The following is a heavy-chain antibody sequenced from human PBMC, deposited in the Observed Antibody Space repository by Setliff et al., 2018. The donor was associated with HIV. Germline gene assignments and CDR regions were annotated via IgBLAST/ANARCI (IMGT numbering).Heavy chain of an antibody. V-gene: IGHV4-59*08. CDR3: ARQNYNWNTDY. J-gene: IGHJ4*02. Sequence: KPSETLSLTCTVSGGSISSYYWSWIRQPPGKGLEWIGYIYYSGSTNYNPSLKSRVTISVDTSKNQFSLKLSSVTAADTAVYYCARQNYNWNTDYWGQGTLVTVSS. D-gene: IGHD1-20*01. CDR2: IYYSGST. CDR1: GGSISSYY.